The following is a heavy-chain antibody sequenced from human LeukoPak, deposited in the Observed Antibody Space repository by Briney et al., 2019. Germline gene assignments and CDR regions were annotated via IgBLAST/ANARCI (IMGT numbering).Heavy chain of an antibody. CDR3: AREVSEGFDF. V-gene: IGHV3-21*01. D-gene: IGHD3-22*01. CDR2: FGTRSTSM. J-gene: IGHJ4*02. Sequence: GGSLRLSCTASGFTFSGYSMNWIRQAPGKGLEWVSSFGTRSTSMYHAGSVKGRFAISRDNARNSLYLQMNSLRAEDTALYYCAREVSEGFDFWGQGTLVTVSS. CDR1: GFTFSGYS.